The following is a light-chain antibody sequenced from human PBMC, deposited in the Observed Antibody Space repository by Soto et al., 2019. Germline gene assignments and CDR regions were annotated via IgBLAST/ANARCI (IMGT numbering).Light chain of an antibody. CDR3: SSFTSSVTYV. J-gene: IGLJ1*01. V-gene: IGLV2-14*01. Sequence: QSVLTQPASVSGSPGQSITISCTGTSSDVGGHNSVSWYRQDPGKAPKLMIYDVSNRPSGVSDRFSGSKSGITASLTISGLQIEDEADYYCSSFTSSVTYVFGTGTKVTVL. CDR2: DVS. CDR1: SSDVGGHNS.